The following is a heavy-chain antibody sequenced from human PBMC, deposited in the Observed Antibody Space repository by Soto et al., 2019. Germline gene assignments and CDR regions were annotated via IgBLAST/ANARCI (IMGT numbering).Heavy chain of an antibody. V-gene: IGHV4-34*01. CDR1: GGSFSCYY. CDR2: INHSGST. D-gene: IGHD5-18*01. CDR3: ARAHRRGYSYGYSSGLNWFDP. J-gene: IGHJ5*02. Sequence: SETLSRTCAVYGGSFSCYYWSWIRQPPGKGLEWIGEINHSGSTNYNPSLKSRVTISVDTSKNQFSLKLSSVTAADTAVYYCARAHRRGYSYGYSSGLNWFDPWGQGTLVTVSS.